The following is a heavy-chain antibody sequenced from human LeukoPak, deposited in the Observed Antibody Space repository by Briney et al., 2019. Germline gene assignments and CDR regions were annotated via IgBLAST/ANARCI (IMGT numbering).Heavy chain of an antibody. CDR3: AKDRPNYYGSNGHYYRRDGDY. Sequence: GGSLRLSCAASGFTFSIYAMSWVRQAPGKGLQWVSSITSSGDGTYYADSVKGRFTISRDNSENMLYLQMNSLRVEDSAVYFCAKDRPNYYGSNGHYYRRDGDYWGQGTLVTVSS. D-gene: IGHD3-22*01. V-gene: IGHV3-23*01. J-gene: IGHJ4*02. CDR1: GFTFSIYA. CDR2: ITSSGDGT.